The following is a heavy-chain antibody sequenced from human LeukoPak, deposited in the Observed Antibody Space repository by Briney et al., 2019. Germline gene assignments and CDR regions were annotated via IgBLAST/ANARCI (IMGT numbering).Heavy chain of an antibody. CDR1: GFTFSTYW. CDR2: IKQDGSVK. Sequence: GGSLRLSCVVSGFTFSTYWMSWVRQAPGKGLECVATIKQDGSVKNYGDSVQGRFTISRDNAKNSLYLQMHSLRVEDTAVYYCARSIVVVPAARYYMDVWGKGTTVTVSS. D-gene: IGHD2-2*01. V-gene: IGHV3-7*03. CDR3: ARSIVVVPAARYYMDV. J-gene: IGHJ6*03.